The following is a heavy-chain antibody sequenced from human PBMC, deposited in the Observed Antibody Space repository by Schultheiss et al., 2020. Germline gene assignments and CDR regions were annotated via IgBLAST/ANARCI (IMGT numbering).Heavy chain of an antibody. CDR2: ISSSSSYI. J-gene: IGHJ4*02. Sequence: GGSLRLSCAASGFTFSSYSMNWVRQAPGKGLEWVSSISSSSSYIYYADSVKGRFTISRDNAKNSLYLQMNSLRAEDTAVYYCARGRGVVSGGMDYWGQGTLVTVSS. CDR3: ARGRGVVSGGMDY. V-gene: IGHV3-21*01. D-gene: IGHD3-3*01. CDR1: GFTFSSYS.